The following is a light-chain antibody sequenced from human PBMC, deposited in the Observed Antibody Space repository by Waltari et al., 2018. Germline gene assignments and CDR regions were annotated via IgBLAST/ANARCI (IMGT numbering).Light chain of an antibody. V-gene: IGKV3-20*01. CDR1: QSVGRA. CDR2: GAS. J-gene: IGKJ1*01. CDR3: QHYLRLPVT. Sequence: ELVLPQSPGTLSLSLGERATLSCRASQSVGRALTWYQQKPGQAPRLLIYGASSRAPGIPDRFSGSGSGTDFSLTISRLEPDDFAVYFCQHYLRLPVTFGQGTTVEI.